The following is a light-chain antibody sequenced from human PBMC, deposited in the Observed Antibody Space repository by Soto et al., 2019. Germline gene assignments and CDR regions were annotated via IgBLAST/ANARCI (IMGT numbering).Light chain of an antibody. V-gene: IGKV3-15*01. Sequence: EVVMTQSPATLSVSPGERVTLSCRASQSVRSNLAWYQQTPGQSPRLLIYGASTRATGIPARFSGSGSGTEFTLTISSLQSEDFAVYYCQQSNNWPPITFGQGTRLEV. CDR1: QSVRSN. J-gene: IGKJ5*01. CDR3: QQSNNWPPIT. CDR2: GAS.